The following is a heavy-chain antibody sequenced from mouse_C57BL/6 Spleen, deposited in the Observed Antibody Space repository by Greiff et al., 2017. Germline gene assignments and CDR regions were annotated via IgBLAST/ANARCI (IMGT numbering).Heavy chain of an antibody. J-gene: IGHJ3*01. CDR1: GFTFSSYA. D-gene: IGHD2-5*01. CDR3: AGDKSYSNYAFAY. V-gene: IGHV5-4*01. Sequence: EVQLVESGGGLVKPGGSLKLSCAASGFTFSSYAMPWVRQTPEKRLEWVATISDGGSYTYYPDNVKGRFTISRDNAKNNLYLQMSHLKSEDTAMYYCAGDKSYSNYAFAYWGQGTLVTVSA. CDR2: ISDGGSYT.